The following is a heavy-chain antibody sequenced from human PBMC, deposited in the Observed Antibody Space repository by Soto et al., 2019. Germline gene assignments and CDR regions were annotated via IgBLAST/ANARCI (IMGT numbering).Heavy chain of an antibody. J-gene: IGHJ4*02. CDR2: IDWDDDK. CDR3: ALSIAAAAPAALDY. D-gene: IGHD6-13*01. Sequence: SGPTLVNPTQTLTLTCTFSGFSLSTSGMRVSWIRQPPGKALEWLARIDWDDDKFYSTSLKTRLTISKDTSKNQVVLTMTNMEPVATATYYCALSIAAAAPAALDYWGQGTLVTVSS. V-gene: IGHV2-70*04. CDR1: GFSLSTSGMR.